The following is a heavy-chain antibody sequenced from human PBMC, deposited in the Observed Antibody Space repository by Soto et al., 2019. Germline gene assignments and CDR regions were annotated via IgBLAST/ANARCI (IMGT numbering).Heavy chain of an antibody. CDR3: ARLQAAAGDNDLTFDY. CDR1: GYSFSSNW. CDR2: IDPSDSYT. Sequence: PGASLKISCKGSGYSFSSNWVSWVRQMSGKDLEWMGRIDPSDSYTNYSPSFQGHVTISADKSISTAYLQWSSLKASDTAMYYCARLQAAAGDNDLTFDYWGQGTLVTVSS. V-gene: IGHV5-10-1*01. J-gene: IGHJ4*02. D-gene: IGHD6-13*01.